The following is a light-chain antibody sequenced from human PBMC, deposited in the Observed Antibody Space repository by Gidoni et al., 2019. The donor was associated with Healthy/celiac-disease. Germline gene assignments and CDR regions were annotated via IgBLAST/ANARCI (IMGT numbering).Light chain of an antibody. CDR2: GAS. J-gene: IGKJ4*01. Sequence: EIVMSQSPATLSVSPAERATLTCRASQSVSSTLAWYQQKPGQAPRLLIYGASTRATGIPARFISSGSVTEVTLTISSLQSEDFAVYYCQQYNNWPPVTFGGGTKVEIK. V-gene: IGKV3-15*01. CDR3: QQYNNWPPVT. CDR1: QSVSST.